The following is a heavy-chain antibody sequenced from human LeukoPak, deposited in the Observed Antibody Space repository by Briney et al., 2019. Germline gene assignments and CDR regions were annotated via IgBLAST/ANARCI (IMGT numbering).Heavy chain of an antibody. D-gene: IGHD3-22*01. CDR1: GYTLTELS. CDR3: ATYHSYYDSSGALDY. V-gene: IGHV1-24*01. CDR2: FDPEDGET. J-gene: IGHJ4*02. Sequence: ASVKVSCKVSGYTLTELSMHWVRQAPGKGLEWMGGFDPEDGETIYAQKFRGRVTMTEDTSTDTAYMELSSLRSEDTAVYYCATYHSYYDSSGALDYWGQGTLVTVSS.